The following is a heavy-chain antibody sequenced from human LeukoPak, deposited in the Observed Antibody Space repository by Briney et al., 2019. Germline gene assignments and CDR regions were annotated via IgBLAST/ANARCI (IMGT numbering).Heavy chain of an antibody. Sequence: GASVKVSCKASGYTFTSYDINWVRQATGQGLEWMGWMNPNSGNTGYAQKFQGRVTVTRNTSISTAYMELSSLRSEDTAVYYCARDAEEVKWGPNYYYYYYMDVWGKGTTVTVSS. V-gene: IGHV1-8*01. D-gene: IGHD1-26*01. CDR1: GYTFTSYD. CDR3: ARDAEEVKWGPNYYYYYYMDV. J-gene: IGHJ6*03. CDR2: MNPNSGNT.